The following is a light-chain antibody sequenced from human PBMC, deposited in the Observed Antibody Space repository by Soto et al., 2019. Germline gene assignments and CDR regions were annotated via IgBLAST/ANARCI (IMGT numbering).Light chain of an antibody. CDR1: QTISSW. J-gene: IGKJ1*01. CDR2: KAS. CDR3: QHYNSYSEA. V-gene: IGKV1-5*03. Sequence: DIQMTQSPSTLSGSVGDRVTITCWASQTISSWLAWYQQKPGKAPKLLIYKASTLKSGVPSRFSGSGSRTEFTLTISSLQPDDFATYYCQHYNSYSEAFGQGTKVELK.